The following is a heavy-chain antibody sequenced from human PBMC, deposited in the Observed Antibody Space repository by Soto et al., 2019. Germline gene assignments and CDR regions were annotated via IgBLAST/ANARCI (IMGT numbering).Heavy chain of an antibody. CDR2: IYYSGYT. J-gene: IGHJ6*02. CDR3: ARGSSPHYGMDV. D-gene: IGHD6-6*01. CDR1: GGSITSGGFF. Sequence: QVQLQESGPGLMKPSQTLSLTCSVSGGSITSGGFFWSWVRQDPGEGLELIAYIYYSGYTYYHPSIKSRLSISMDTSKHQFSLKLSSVTASDTAVYYCARGSSPHYGMDVWCQGTTVTVSS. V-gene: IGHV4-31*03.